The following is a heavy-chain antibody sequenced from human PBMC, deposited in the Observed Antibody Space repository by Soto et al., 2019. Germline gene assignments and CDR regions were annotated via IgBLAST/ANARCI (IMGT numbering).Heavy chain of an antibody. CDR2: ISAYNGNT. J-gene: IGHJ4*02. CDR1: GYTFTSYG. D-gene: IGHD6-13*01. CDR3: AGARKKIAAAGDFDY. Sequence: ASVKVSCKASGYTFTSYGISWVRQAPGQGLEWMGWISAYNGNTNYAQKLQGRVTMTTDTSTSTAYMELRSLRSDDTAVYYCAGARKKIAAAGDFDYRGQGTLVTVSS. V-gene: IGHV1-18*01.